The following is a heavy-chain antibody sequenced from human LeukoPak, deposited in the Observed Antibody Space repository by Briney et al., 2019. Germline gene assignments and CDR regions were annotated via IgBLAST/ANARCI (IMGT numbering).Heavy chain of an antibody. Sequence: PSETLSLTCTVSGGSISSYYWSWVRQPPGKGLEWIGYIYYSGSTNYNPSLKSRVTISVDTSKNQSSLKLSSVTAADTAVYYCARGVVITNYYYYYGMDVWGQGTTVTVSS. CDR2: IYYSGST. V-gene: IGHV4-59*01. D-gene: IGHD3-22*01. CDR3: ARGVVITNYYYYYGMDV. CDR1: GGSISSYY. J-gene: IGHJ6*02.